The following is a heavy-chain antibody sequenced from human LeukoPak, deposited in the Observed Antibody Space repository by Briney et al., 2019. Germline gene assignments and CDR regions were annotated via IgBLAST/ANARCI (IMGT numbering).Heavy chain of an antibody. Sequence: ASVKVSCKASGYTFTGYYMHWVRQAPGQGLEWMGWINPNSGGTNYAQKFQGRVTMTRDASISTAYMELSRLRSDDTAVYYCARANNRLGNFIIDYWGQGTLVTVSS. D-gene: IGHD1/OR15-1a*01. CDR2: INPNSGGT. V-gene: IGHV1-2*02. CDR3: ARANNRLGNFIIDY. J-gene: IGHJ4*02. CDR1: GYTFTGYY.